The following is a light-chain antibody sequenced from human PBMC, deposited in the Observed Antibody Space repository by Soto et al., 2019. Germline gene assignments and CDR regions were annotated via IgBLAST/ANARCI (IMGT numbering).Light chain of an antibody. V-gene: IGKV1-5*03. J-gene: IGKJ5*01. CDR3: QQYNSYKIT. CDR1: QSISSW. CDR2: KAS. Sequence: DIQMTQSPSTLSASVGDRVTITCRASQSISSWLAWYQQKPGKATKLLIYKASSVESGVPSRLSGSGSGTEFTLTISSLQPDDFATYYCQQYNSYKITFGKGTQLAIX.